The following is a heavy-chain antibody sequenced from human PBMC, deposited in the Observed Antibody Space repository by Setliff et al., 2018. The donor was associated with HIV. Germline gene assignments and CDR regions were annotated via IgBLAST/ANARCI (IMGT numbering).Heavy chain of an antibody. V-gene: IGHV4-39*01. CDR1: GDSIGSSSYY. CDR3: ARPVEMANREFDY. Sequence: SETLSLTCTVSGDSIGSSSYYWAWIRQPPGKGLEWIGNIYYSGSTYYNPSLKTRVTISVDGSKNQFSLKLKSVTAADTAVYYCARPVEMANREFDYWGQGTLVTVSS. J-gene: IGHJ4*02. CDR2: IYYSGST. D-gene: IGHD1-26*01.